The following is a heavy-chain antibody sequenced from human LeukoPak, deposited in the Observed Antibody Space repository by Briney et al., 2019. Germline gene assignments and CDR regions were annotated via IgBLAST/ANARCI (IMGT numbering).Heavy chain of an antibody. CDR1: GGSFSGYY. J-gene: IGHJ4*02. CDR3: ARGRIHSSKNYYDSSGYRYEY. D-gene: IGHD3-22*01. V-gene: IGHV4-34*01. Sequence: SETLSLTCAVYGGSFSGYYWSWIRQPPGKGLEWIGEINHSGNTNYNPSLKSRVSMPLDTSKNQLSLRLSSVTAADTAVYYCARGRIHSSKNYYDSSGYRYEYWGQGTLVTVSS. CDR2: INHSGNT.